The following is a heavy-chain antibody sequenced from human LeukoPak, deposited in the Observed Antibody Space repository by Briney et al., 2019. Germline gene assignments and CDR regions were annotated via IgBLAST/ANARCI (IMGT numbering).Heavy chain of an antibody. Sequence: GGSLRLSCAASGFTFSSYAMSWVRQAPGKGLEWVSAISGSGGSTYYADSVKGRFTISRDNAKNSLYLQVNSLRAEDTAVYYCARERNSYFDYWGQGTLVTVSS. V-gene: IGHV3-23*01. CDR3: ARERNSYFDY. CDR2: ISGSGGST. CDR1: GFTFSSYA. D-gene: IGHD1-14*01. J-gene: IGHJ4*02.